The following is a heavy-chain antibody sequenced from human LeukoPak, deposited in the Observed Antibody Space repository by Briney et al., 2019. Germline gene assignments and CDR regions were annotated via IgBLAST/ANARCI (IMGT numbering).Heavy chain of an antibody. Sequence: SQTLSLTCTVSGGSISSGDYYWSWIRQPPGKGLEWIGYIYYSGSTYYNPSLKSRVTISVDTSKNQFSLKLSSVTAAATAVYNCARDRDGYNFRAFDIWGQGTQVTVSS. CDR3: ARDRDGYNFRAFDI. CDR1: GGSISSGDYY. J-gene: IGHJ3*02. CDR2: IYYSGST. D-gene: IGHD5-24*01. V-gene: IGHV4-30-4*08.